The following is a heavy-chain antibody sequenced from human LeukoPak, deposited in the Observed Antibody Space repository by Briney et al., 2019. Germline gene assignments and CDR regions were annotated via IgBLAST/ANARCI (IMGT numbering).Heavy chain of an antibody. Sequence: GGSLRLSCAASGFTFSSYAMHWVRQAPGKGLEWVAVISYDGSNKNYADSVKGRFTISGDNSKNTLYLQMNSLRSEDTAVYYCARDRIGSYSPYYYMDVWGKGTTVTVSS. D-gene: IGHD1-26*01. J-gene: IGHJ6*03. V-gene: IGHV3-30*04. CDR2: ISYDGSNK. CDR1: GFTFSSYA. CDR3: ARDRIGSYSPYYYMDV.